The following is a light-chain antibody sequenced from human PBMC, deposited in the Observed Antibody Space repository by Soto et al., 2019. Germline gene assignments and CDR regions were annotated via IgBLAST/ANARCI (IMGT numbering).Light chain of an antibody. Sequence: EIVMTQSPLYLPVTPGEPASISCRSSQSLRNGDGDDSLDWYLQKPGKSPQLLIYLASTRASGVPDRFRGSGTGTEFTLTISRLEADDVGSYYCMQALQTPFTFGPGTKVDVK. J-gene: IGKJ3*01. CDR2: LAS. V-gene: IGKV2-28*01. CDR1: QSLRNGDGDDS. CDR3: MQALQTPFT.